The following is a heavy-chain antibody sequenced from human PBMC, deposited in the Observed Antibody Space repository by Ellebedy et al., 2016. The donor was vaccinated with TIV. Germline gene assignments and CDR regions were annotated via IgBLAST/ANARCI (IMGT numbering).Heavy chain of an antibody. CDR3: ARDRGITMVRGVIPSAFDI. CDR2: IIPIFGTA. J-gene: IGHJ3*02. CDR1: GGTFSSYA. Sequence: SVKVSCXASGGTFSSYAISWVRQAPGQGLEWMGGIIPIFGTANYAQKFQGRVTITADESTSTAYMELSSLRSEDTAVYYCARDRGITMVRGVIPSAFDIWGQGTMVTVSS. V-gene: IGHV1-69*13. D-gene: IGHD3-10*01.